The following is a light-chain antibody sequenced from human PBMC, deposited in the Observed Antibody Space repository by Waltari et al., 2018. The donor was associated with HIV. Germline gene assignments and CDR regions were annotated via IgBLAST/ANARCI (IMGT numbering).Light chain of an antibody. CDR3: QSYDSSNQGV. Sequence: NFMLTQPHSVSESPGKTVTISCTGSSGRIASNYVQWYQQRPGSAPIIVIYEDNQRPSGVPDRFSGSIDSSSNSASLTISGLKTEDEADYYCQSYDSSNQGVFGGGTKLTVL. CDR1: SGRIASNY. CDR2: EDN. J-gene: IGLJ3*02. V-gene: IGLV6-57*02.